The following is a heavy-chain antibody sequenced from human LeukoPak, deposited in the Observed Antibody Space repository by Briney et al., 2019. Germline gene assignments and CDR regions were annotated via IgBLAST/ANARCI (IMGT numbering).Heavy chain of an antibody. D-gene: IGHD5-18*01. J-gene: IGHJ4*02. CDR1: GDTLSTYH. CDR3: ARDKRHSYGKYFDP. V-gene: IGHV4-59*12. CDR2: ISLGNT. Sequence: SETLSLTCSLSGDTLSTYHWNWIRQTPGRGLEWIGHISLGNTEYNPSLKSRVTISVDASKNEFYLRLTSVTAVDTALYFCARDKRHSYGKYFDPWSQGTLVSVSS.